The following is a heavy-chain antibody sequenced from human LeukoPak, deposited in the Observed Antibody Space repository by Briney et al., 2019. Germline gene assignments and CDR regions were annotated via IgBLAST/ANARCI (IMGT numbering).Heavy chain of an antibody. Sequence: GGSLRLSCAASGFTFSNYVMNWVRQAPGKGLEWVSAISGSGDYSNSADSVKGRFTISRDNSENTLYLQMNSLRAEDTGVYYCAKDFSAGGNYGYGRFDPWGQGTLVTVSA. CDR1: GFTFSNYV. D-gene: IGHD4-17*01. J-gene: IGHJ5*02. CDR3: AKDFSAGGNYGYGRFDP. V-gene: IGHV3-23*01. CDR2: ISGSGDYS.